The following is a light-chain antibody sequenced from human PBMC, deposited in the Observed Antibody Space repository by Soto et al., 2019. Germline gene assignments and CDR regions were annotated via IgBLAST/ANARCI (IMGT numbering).Light chain of an antibody. V-gene: IGKV3-20*01. CDR2: GVS. CDR3: QQYVTSPLT. J-gene: IGKJ4*01. Sequence: EKVMTQSPATLSVSPGERATLSCRASQSVSSNYLAWYQQKPGQAPRLLIYGVSSRATGIPDRFSGSGSGTDFTLTISRLEPEDFAVYYCQQYVTSPLTFGGGTKVDIK. CDR1: QSVSSNY.